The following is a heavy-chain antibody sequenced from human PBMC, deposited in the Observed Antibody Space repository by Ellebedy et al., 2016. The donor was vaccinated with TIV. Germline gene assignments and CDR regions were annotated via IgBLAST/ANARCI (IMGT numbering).Heavy chain of an antibody. CDR3: VKTARLADH. J-gene: IGHJ4*02. CDR2: ISQYSSDT. CDR1: GFTFSDYY. Sequence: PGGSLRLSCPASGFTFSDYYMNWIRQAPGKGPEWISYISQYSSDTNDADSVKGRFTISRDNAKNSVYLQMDNLRVEDTAVYFCVKTARLADHWGQGTLVTVSS. D-gene: IGHD2-21*02. V-gene: IGHV3-11*06.